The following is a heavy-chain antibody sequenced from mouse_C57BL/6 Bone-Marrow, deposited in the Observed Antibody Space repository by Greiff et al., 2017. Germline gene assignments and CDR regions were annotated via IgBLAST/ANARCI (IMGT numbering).Heavy chain of an antibody. Sequence: VQLQQSGAELVRPGASVKLSCTASGFNITDDYMHWVKQRPEQGLEWIGWIDPANGDTEYASKFQGKDPITADTSSNTAYLQLSSLTSEDTAVYFCAHSIGGFDYWGQGTTLTVSS. D-gene: IGHD2-10*02. J-gene: IGHJ2*01. CDR1: GFNITDDY. CDR3: AHSIGGFDY. CDR2: IDPANGDT. V-gene: IGHV14-4*01.